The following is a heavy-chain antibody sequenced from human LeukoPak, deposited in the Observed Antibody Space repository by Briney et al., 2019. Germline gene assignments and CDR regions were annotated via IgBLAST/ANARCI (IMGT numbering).Heavy chain of an antibody. J-gene: IGHJ5*02. CDR3: ATRETDYSNFFSP. D-gene: IGHD4-11*01. Sequence: ASVKVSCKASGYTFTSYDINWVRQATGQGLEWMRWMNPNSGNTGYAQKFQGRVTMTRNTSISTAYMELSSLRSEDTAVYYCATRETDYSNFFSPWGQGTLVTVSS. CDR1: GYTFTSYD. CDR2: MNPNSGNT. V-gene: IGHV1-8*01.